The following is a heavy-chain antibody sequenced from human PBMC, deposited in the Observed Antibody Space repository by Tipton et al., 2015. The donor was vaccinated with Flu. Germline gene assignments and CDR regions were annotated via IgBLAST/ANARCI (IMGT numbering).Heavy chain of an antibody. V-gene: IGHV3-72*01. D-gene: IGHD6-19*01. Sequence: SLRLSCATSGFNFSDHYMEWVRQAPGKGLEWVARIRDKAKIYTTDYAVSVKGRFTISRDELQKSLYLQMNFLRTDDTALYYCVRTGIPVTGDRTFLRDFAYWGQGTLVTVSS. J-gene: IGHJ4*02. CDR2: IRDKAKIYTT. CDR1: GFNFSDHY. CDR3: VRTGIPVTGDRTFLRDFAY.